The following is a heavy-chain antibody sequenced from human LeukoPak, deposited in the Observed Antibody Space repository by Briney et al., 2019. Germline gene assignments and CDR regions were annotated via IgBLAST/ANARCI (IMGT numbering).Heavy chain of an antibody. D-gene: IGHD5-24*01. CDR1: GFNFSAYS. V-gene: IGHV3-21*01. J-gene: IGHJ4*02. Sequence: GGSLRLSCAASGFNFSAYSVNWVRQAPGKGLEWVSSITRSTSYIYFADSVRGRFTISRDNAMNSLYLQMNSLRAEDTAVYYCARDPNPRDGGYWGQGTLVTVSA. CDR3: ARDPNPRDGGY. CDR2: ITRSTSYI.